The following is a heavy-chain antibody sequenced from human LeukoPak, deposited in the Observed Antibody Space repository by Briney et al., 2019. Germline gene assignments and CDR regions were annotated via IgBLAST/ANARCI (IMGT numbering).Heavy chain of an antibody. V-gene: IGHV3-20*04. CDR1: GFTFDDYG. Sequence: GGSLRLSCAAPGFTFDDYGMGWVRQGPGKGLEWVSGINWNGGSTGYADSVKGRFTISRDNAKNSLYLQMTSLRAEDTAFYYCARGTETYYDRSAYYSYWGQGTLVTVSS. CDR3: ARGTETYYDRSAYYSY. CDR2: INWNGGST. D-gene: IGHD3-22*01. J-gene: IGHJ4*02.